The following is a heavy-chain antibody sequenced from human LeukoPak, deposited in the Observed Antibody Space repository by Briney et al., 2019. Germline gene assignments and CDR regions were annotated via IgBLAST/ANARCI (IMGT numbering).Heavy chain of an antibody. V-gene: IGHV3-23*01. CDR3: AKDRNPRDGYKSNRDAFDI. J-gene: IGHJ3*02. Sequence: GGSLRLSCAASGFTFSSYAMSWVRQAPGKGLEWVSAISGSGGSTYYADSVKGRFTISRDNPKNTLYLQMNSLRAEDTAVYYCAKDRNPRDGYKSNRDAFDIWGQGTMVTVSS. CDR1: GFTFSSYA. D-gene: IGHD5-24*01. CDR2: ISGSGGST.